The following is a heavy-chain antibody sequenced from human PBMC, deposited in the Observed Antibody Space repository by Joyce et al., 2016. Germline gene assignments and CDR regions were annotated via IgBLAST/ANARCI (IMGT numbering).Heavy chain of an antibody. CDR2: VHDREGI. CDR3: ARQMNWRFDP. V-gene: IGHV4-39*01. D-gene: IGHD1-1*01. Sequence: QLQLQESGPGLVKPSETLSLSCSVSGDSTSNTHNFWGGVRQPPGMGLEWIGYVHDREGILYNPSRKRRITISLDTSKNQFSLKLNSVTAADTAIYYCARQMNWRFDPWGQGTLITVSS. CDR1: GDSTSNTHNF. J-gene: IGHJ5*02.